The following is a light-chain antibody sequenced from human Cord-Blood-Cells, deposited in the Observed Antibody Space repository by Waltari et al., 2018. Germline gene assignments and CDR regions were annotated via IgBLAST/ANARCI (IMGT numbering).Light chain of an antibody. Sequence: EIVSTQSPGTLSLSPGERATISCRSSQSVSSSYLAWYQQKPGQAPRLLIYGASSRATGIPDSFSGSGSGTDFTLTISRLEPEDFAVYYCQQYGSSITFGQGTRLEIK. J-gene: IGKJ5*01. CDR3: QQYGSSIT. V-gene: IGKV3-20*01. CDR1: QSVSSSY. CDR2: GAS.